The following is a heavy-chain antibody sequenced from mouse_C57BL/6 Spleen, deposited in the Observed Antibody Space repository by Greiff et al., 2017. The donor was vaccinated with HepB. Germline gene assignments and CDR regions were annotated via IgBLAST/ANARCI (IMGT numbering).Heavy chain of an antibody. Sequence: VHVKQSGAELVRPGASVKLSCTASGFNIKDYYMHWVKQRPEQGLEWIGRIDPEDGDTEYAPKFQGKATMTADTSSNTAYLQLSSLTSEDTAVYYCTTHDGYYRFAYGGQGTLVTVSA. CDR2: IDPEDGDT. CDR1: GFNIKDYY. D-gene: IGHD2-3*01. V-gene: IGHV14-1*01. CDR3: TTHDGYYRFAY. J-gene: IGHJ3*01.